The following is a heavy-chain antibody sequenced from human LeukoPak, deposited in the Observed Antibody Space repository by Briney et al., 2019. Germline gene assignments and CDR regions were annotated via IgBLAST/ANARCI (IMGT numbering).Heavy chain of an antibody. CDR3: ARLARYFDWLTVAFDY. D-gene: IGHD3-9*01. J-gene: IGHJ4*02. V-gene: IGHV4-39*01. CDR1: GGSISGSSYY. Sequence: PSETLSLTCTVSGGSISGSSYYWGWIRQPPGKGLEWIGRIYYSGSTYYNPSLKSRVTISVDTSKNQFSLKLSSVTAADTAVYYCARLARYFDWLTVAFDYWGQGTLVTVSS. CDR2: IYYSGST.